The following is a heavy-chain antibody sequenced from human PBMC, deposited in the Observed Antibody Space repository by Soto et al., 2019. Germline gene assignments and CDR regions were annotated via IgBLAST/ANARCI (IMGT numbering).Heavy chain of an antibody. V-gene: IGHV1-8*01. J-gene: IGHJ4*02. D-gene: IGHD4-17*01. CDR3: ARWDYGDYARFDY. CDR2: MNPNSGNT. CDR1: GYTFTSHD. Sequence: QVQLVQSGAEVKKSGASVKVSCKASGYTFTSHDINWVRQATGQGLEWMGWMNPNSGNTGYAQKFQGRVTMTRNNSISTAYMELSSLRSEDTAVYYCARWDYGDYARFDYWGQGTLVTVSS.